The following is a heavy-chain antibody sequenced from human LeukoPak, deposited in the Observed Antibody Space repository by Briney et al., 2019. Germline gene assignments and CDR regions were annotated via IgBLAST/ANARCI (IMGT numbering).Heavy chain of an antibody. J-gene: IGHJ4*02. CDR1: GFTFSSYT. V-gene: IGHV3-21*01. CDR3: ARTANFAAGYYIDY. Sequence: GGSLRLSCAASGFTFSSYTMNWVRQAPGKGLEWVSSVSGSSRHKYYADSVKGRFTISRDNAKNSLYLQMNSLRAEDTAVYYCARTANFAAGYYIDYWGQGTLVTVPS. CDR2: VSGSSRHK. D-gene: IGHD6-13*01.